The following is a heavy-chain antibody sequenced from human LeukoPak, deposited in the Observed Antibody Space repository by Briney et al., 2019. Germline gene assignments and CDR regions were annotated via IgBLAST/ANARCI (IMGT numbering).Heavy chain of an antibody. Sequence: PAGSLRLSCAASGFTFSSYAMSWVRQAPGKGLEWVSAISGSGGSTYYADSVKGRFTISRDNSKNTLYLQMNSLRAEDTAVYYCAKHRRHYDSSGYYSCYFDYWGQGTLVTVSS. CDR1: GFTFSSYA. V-gene: IGHV3-23*01. CDR2: ISGSGGST. CDR3: AKHRRHYDSSGYYSCYFDY. D-gene: IGHD3-22*01. J-gene: IGHJ4*02.